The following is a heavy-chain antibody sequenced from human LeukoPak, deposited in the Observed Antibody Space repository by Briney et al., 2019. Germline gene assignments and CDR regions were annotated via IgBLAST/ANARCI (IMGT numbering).Heavy chain of an antibody. Sequence: GRSLRLSCAASGFTFDDYAMHWVRQAPGKGLEWVSGISWNSGSIGYADSVRGRFTISRDNAKKSLYLQMNSLRAEDTATYYCARETRGESDYWGHGTLVTVSS. J-gene: IGHJ4*01. CDR1: GFTFDDYA. CDR3: ARETRGESDY. D-gene: IGHD3-10*01. CDR2: ISWNSGSI. V-gene: IGHV3-9*01.